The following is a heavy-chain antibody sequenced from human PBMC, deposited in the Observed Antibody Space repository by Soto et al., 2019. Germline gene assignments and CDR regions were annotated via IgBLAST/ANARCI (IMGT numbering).Heavy chain of an antibody. D-gene: IGHD7-27*01. Sequence: SETLSLTCTVSGGSISGYYWSWIRQPPGKGLEWIGWVYYSGSTNYNPSLKSRVTISVDTSKSQFSLKLSSVTAADTAVYYCARDWGHDAFDIWGRGTMVTVSS. CDR1: GGSISGYY. CDR3: ARDWGHDAFDI. J-gene: IGHJ3*02. V-gene: IGHV4-59*01. CDR2: VYYSGST.